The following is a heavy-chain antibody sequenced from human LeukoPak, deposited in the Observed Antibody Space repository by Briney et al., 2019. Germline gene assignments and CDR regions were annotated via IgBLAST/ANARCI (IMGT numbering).Heavy chain of an antibody. V-gene: IGHV3-30*02. CDR1: GFIFSSYG. CDR3: AKDAGRGAMVDY. D-gene: IGHD3-10*01. CDR2: IRYDGSDT. J-gene: IGHJ4*02. Sequence: GGSLRLSCSASGFIFSSYGMHWVRQAPGKGLEWVAFIRYDGSDTHYADSARGRFTASRDNSKNTLYLQMNSLRAEDTSVYYCAKDAGRGAMVDYWGQGTLVTVSS.